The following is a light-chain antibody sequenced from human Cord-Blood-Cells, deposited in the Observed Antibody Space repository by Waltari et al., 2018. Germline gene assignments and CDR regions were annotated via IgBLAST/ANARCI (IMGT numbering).Light chain of an antibody. Sequence: QSALTQPASVSGSPGQSITISCTGTSSDVGSYNLVSWYQQHPGKAPKLMIYEGSKRPSGFSKRFSGSKSGNTASLTIAWLQAEDEADYYCCSYAGSSTYVVFGGGTKLTVL. CDR1: SSDVGSYNL. CDR2: EGS. V-gene: IGLV2-23*01. J-gene: IGLJ2*01. CDR3: CSYAGSSTYVV.